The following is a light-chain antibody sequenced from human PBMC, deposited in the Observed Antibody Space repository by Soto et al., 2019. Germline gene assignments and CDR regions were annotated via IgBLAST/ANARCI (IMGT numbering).Light chain of an antibody. J-gene: IGKJ1*01. CDR3: QQYDNWPPWT. CDR2: GAS. Sequence: EIVMTQSPATLSVSPGERATLSCRASQSISSNLAWYQQKPGQAPRLLIYGASTRAIGTPARFSGSGSGTDFTLPISSLQSEDSAVYYCQQYDNWPPWTFGQGTKVEIK. CDR1: QSISSN. V-gene: IGKV3-15*01.